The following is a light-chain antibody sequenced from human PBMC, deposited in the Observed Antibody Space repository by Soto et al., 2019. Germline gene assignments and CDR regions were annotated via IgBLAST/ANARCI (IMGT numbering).Light chain of an antibody. CDR3: SSYTSTNAVV. V-gene: IGLV2-14*03. CDR1: SSDVGNYNY. J-gene: IGLJ2*01. Sequence: QSALTQPASVSGSPGQSITISCTGTSSDVGNYNYVSWYQQHPGRVPKLMIYDVTNRPSGVSNRFSGSKSGNTASLTISGLQAEDEADYYCSSYTSTNAVVFGGGTQLTVL. CDR2: DVT.